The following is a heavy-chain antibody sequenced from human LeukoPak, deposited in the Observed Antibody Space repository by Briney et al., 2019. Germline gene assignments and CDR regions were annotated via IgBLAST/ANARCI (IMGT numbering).Heavy chain of an antibody. CDR2: ISSSGNTI. J-gene: IGHJ6*03. CDR1: GFTFSDYY. Sequence: GGSLRLSCAASGFTFSDYYMTWIRQAPGKGLEWVSYISSSGNTIYYADSVKGRFSISRDNAKNSLYLQMNSLRGEDTAVYYCAREDYFYHYMDVWGKGTTVTVSS. CDR3: AREDYFYHYMDV. V-gene: IGHV3-11*01.